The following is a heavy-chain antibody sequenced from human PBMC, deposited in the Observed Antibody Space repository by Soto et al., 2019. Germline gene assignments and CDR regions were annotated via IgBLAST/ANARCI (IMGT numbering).Heavy chain of an antibody. D-gene: IGHD2-2*01. Sequence: SETQSLTCAVYGGTFSGYDWSWIRQPPGKGLEWIGEINHSGSTNYNPSLKSRVTISVDTSKNQFSLKLSSVTAADTAVYYCARASFGIVVVPAAKTGAYYFDYWGQGTLVTVSS. CDR3: ARASFGIVVVPAAKTGAYYFDY. CDR2: INHSGST. V-gene: IGHV4-34*01. J-gene: IGHJ4*02. CDR1: GGTFSGYD.